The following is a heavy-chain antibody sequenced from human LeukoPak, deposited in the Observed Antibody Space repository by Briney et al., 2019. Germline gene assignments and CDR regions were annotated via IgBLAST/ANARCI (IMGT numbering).Heavy chain of an antibody. V-gene: IGHV4-59*01. CDR1: GGSISSYY. Sequence: SETLSLTCTVSGGSISSYYWSCIRQPPGKGLEWIGWIYYSGSTNYNPSLRSRVTISVDTSKNQFSLKLSSVTAADTAVYYCARQIKYYYDSSGYSNPVIAFDIWGQGTMVTVSS. D-gene: IGHD3-22*01. J-gene: IGHJ3*02. CDR3: ARQIKYYYDSSGYSNPVIAFDI. CDR2: IYYSGST.